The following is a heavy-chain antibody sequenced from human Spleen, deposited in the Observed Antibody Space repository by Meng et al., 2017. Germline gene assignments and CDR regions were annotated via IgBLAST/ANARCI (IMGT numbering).Heavy chain of an antibody. D-gene: IGHD2-21*01. CDR3: ARLRLPYGMDV. CDR2: IDWDDDK. CDR1: GFSLSTSGMR. V-gene: IGHV2-70*04. Sequence: SGPTLAKPTQTLTLTCTFSGFSLSTSGMRVSWIRQLPGKALEWLARIDWDDDKFYSTSLKTRLTIAKDTSKNQVVLTMTNMEPVDTATYYCARLRLPYGMDVWGQGTTVTVSS. J-gene: IGHJ6*02.